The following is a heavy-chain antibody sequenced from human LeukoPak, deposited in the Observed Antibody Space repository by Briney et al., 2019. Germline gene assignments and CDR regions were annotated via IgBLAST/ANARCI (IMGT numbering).Heavy chain of an antibody. Sequence: GGSLRLSCAASGFTFSTYWMTWVRQAPGKGLEWVANMKGDGSEIHYVDSVKGRFTISRDNAKDSLYLQMNSLRAEDTAVYYCVRDWPGDSYGADPWGQGTLVTVSS. D-gene: IGHD5-18*01. CDR1: GFTFSTYW. CDR2: MKGDGSEI. CDR3: VRDWPGDSYGADP. V-gene: IGHV3-7*01. J-gene: IGHJ5*02.